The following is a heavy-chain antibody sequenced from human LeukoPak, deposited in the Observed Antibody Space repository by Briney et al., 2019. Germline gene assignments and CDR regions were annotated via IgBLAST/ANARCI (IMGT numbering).Heavy chain of an antibody. CDR2: TYYHGTT. Sequence: PSETLSLTCSVSGSSISPHHWTWIRQAPGEGLEWMGYTYYHGTTNYSPSLKNRLTMSVDTSKNQISLKLTSVTAADTAVYYCARIQPSCPGLGFCSFDIWGQGTLATVSS. J-gene: IGHJ3*02. CDR3: ARIQPSCPGLGFCSFDI. D-gene: IGHD3-3*01. CDR1: GSSISPHH. V-gene: IGHV4-59*11.